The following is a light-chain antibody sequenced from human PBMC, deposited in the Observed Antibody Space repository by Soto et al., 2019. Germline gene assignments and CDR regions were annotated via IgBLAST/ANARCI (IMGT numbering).Light chain of an antibody. CDR3: QQYNSSPT. CDR1: QSISSW. Sequence: DIQMTQSPSTLSASVGDRVTITCRASQSISSWLAWYQQKPGKAPKHRIYKASSLESRVTSRFSGSGSGTEFTLTISSLQPDDFATYYCQQYNSSPTFGQGTKVEIK. J-gene: IGKJ1*01. CDR2: KAS. V-gene: IGKV1-5*03.